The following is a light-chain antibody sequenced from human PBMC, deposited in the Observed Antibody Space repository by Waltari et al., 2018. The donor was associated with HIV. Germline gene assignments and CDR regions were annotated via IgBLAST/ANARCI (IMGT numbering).Light chain of an antibody. Sequence: NFMLTQPHSVSESPGKTVTISCTRSSGSVASNSVQWYQQRPGSSPTTLIYEDNQRPSGVPDRFSGSIDSSSNSASLTISGLKTEDEADYYCQSYDSRNHVVFGGGTKLTVL. CDR3: QSYDSRNHVV. CDR2: EDN. V-gene: IGLV6-57*01. CDR1: SGSVASNS. J-gene: IGLJ2*01.